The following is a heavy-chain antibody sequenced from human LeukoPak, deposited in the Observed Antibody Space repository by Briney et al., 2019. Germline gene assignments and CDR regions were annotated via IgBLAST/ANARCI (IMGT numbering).Heavy chain of an antibody. D-gene: IGHD3-22*01. CDR3: AREGDYYDSSGYLGY. CDR1: GYTFTSYY. Sequence: ASVKVSCKASGYTFTSYYMHWVRQAPGQGLEWMGIINPSGGSSSYAQKFQGRVTMTRDTSTSTVYMELSSLRSEDTAVYYCAREGDYYDSSGYLGYWGQGTLVTVSS. CDR2: INPSGGSS. V-gene: IGHV1-46*01. J-gene: IGHJ4*02.